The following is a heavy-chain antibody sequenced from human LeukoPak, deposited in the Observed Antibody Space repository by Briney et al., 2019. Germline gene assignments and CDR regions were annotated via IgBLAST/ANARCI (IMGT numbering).Heavy chain of an antibody. D-gene: IGHD3-9*01. CDR3: AREDTLTGYYY. Sequence: GGSLILSCAASGFAFSSYSRNWVRQAPGKGLEWVSSISSSSSYIYYADSVKGRFTISRDNAKNSLYLQMNSLRAEDTAVYYCAREDTLTGYYYWGQGTLLTVSS. J-gene: IGHJ4*02. V-gene: IGHV3-21*01. CDR2: ISSSSSYI. CDR1: GFAFSSYS.